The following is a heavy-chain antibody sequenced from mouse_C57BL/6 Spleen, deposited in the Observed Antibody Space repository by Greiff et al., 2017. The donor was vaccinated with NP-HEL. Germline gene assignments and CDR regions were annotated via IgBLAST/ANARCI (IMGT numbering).Heavy chain of an antibody. V-gene: IGHV1-80*01. CDR3: ARGGLITTVVLSHWYFDV. CDR1: GYAFSSYW. Sequence: VQLQQSGAELVKPGASVKISCKASGYAFSSYWMNWVKQRPGKGLEWIGQIYPGDGDTNYNGKFKGKATLTADKSSSTAYMQLSSLTSEDSAVYFCARGGLITTVVLSHWYFDVWGTGTTVTVSS. D-gene: IGHD1-1*01. J-gene: IGHJ1*03. CDR2: IYPGDGDT.